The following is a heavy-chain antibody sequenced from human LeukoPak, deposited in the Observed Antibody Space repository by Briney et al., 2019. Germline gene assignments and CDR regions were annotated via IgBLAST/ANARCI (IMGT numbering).Heavy chain of an antibody. CDR3: AKERDYGPADY. CDR1: GLSLSNYP. D-gene: IGHD4/OR15-4a*01. J-gene: IGHJ4*02. CDR2: ITYDGAFDGGKT. V-gene: IGHV3-30*07. Sequence: GGSLRLSCEASGLSLSNYPMHWVRQAPGKGLEWITLITYDGAFDGGKTYYADSVKGRFTVSRDNSKNTLFLQMNSLRAEDTAIYYCAKERDYGPADYWGQGALVTVSS.